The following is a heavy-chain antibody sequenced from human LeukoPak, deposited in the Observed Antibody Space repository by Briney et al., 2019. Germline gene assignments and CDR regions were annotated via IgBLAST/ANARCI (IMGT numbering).Heavy chain of an antibody. CDR1: GYIFTSYW. CDR2: IYPGDFDT. CDR3: ARQSDAGGSYPGD. D-gene: IGHD3-16*01. V-gene: IGHV5-51*01. J-gene: IGHJ4*02. Sequence: GESLKISCRGSGYIFTSYWIAWVRQLPGKGLEWMGIIYPGDFDTTYSPSFQGQVTISVDKSITTAYLQWSSLKASDTAMYFCARQSDAGGSYPGDWGQGTLVTVST.